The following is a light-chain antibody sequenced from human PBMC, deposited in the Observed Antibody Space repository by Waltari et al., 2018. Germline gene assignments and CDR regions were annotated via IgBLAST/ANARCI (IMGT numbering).Light chain of an antibody. CDR1: QSVGRS. Sequence: IVLTLFPVTVSLSPGEREHRSCRASQSVGRSLVWYQQKPGQAPRLLIYGASTRATGIPDRFSGSGSGTDFSLTVSRLEPEDFGLYYCQHNLRLPVTFGQGTKVEIK. CDR2: GAS. CDR3: QHNLRLPVT. V-gene: IGKV3-20*01. J-gene: IGKJ1*01.